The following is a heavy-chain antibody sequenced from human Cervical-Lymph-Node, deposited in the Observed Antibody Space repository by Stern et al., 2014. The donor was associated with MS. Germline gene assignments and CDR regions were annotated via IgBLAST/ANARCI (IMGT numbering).Heavy chain of an antibody. D-gene: IGHD5-24*01. CDR3: AKERETPKRLDGMDV. J-gene: IGHJ6*02. V-gene: IGHV3-23*04. CDR1: GFTFSSYA. CDR2: ISGSGGST. Sequence: EVQLVESGGGLVQPGGSLRLSCAASGFTFSSYAMSWVRQAPGKGLEWVSGISGSGGSTYSADSVKGRFTSSRYNSKNTLYLQMNSLRAEDTAVYYCAKERETPKRLDGMDVWGQGTTVTVSS.